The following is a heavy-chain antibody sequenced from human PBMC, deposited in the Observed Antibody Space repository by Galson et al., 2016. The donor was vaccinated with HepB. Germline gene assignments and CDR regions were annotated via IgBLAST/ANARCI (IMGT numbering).Heavy chain of an antibody. V-gene: IGHV4-39*01. CDR2: LYYRGST. CDR3: ARHVDSSGYYYHYYMDV. J-gene: IGHJ6*03. CDR1: GGSISSGGYY. D-gene: IGHD6-19*01. Sequence: SETLSLTCTVSGGSISSGGYYWNWIRQHPGKGLEWIGYLYYRGSTYYNPSLKSRVTISVDTSKNQFSLKVNSVTAADTAVYYCARHVDSSGYYYHYYMDVWGKGTTVTVSS.